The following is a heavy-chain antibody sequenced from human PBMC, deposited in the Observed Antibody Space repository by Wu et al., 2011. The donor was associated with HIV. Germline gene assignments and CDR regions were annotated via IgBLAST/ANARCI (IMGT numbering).Heavy chain of an antibody. CDR2: VLPLFGTP. V-gene: IGHV1-69*18. J-gene: IGHJ4*02. CDR1: GYTLTDYY. Sequence: VQLVQSGAEVKKPGASVKVSCKASGYTLTDYYMHWVRQAPGQGLEWLGRVLPLFGTPTYAQRIQNRATITADESTSTVSLELSSLKYDDTAIYYCAFGGGPVINMYYFNYWGQGTLLTVPS. CDR3: AFGGGPVINMYYFNY. D-gene: IGHD2-21*01.